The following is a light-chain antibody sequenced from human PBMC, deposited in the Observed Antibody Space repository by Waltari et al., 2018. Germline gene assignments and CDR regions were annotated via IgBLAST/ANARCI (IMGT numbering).Light chain of an antibody. Sequence: ELVLTPSPATLSLSPGERATLPCRASQSVGRSLAWYQHKPGQAPRLLIYGASIRATGIPDRFSGGGSGTDFSLTISRLEPEDFAAYHCQHYVRLPVTFGQGTKVEIK. CDR2: GAS. J-gene: IGKJ1*01. CDR1: QSVGRS. V-gene: IGKV3-20*01. CDR3: QHYVRLPVT.